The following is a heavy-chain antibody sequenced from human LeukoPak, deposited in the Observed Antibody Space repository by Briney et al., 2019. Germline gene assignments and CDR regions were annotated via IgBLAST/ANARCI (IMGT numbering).Heavy chain of an antibody. CDR2: IYHSGST. V-gene: IGHV4-38-2*02. D-gene: IGHD3-22*01. J-gene: IGHJ3*02. Sequence: PSETLSLTCTVSGYSISSGYYWGWIRQPPGKGLEWIGSIYHSGSTYYNPSLKSRVTISVDTSKNQFSLKLSSVTAADTAVYYCARDDYYDSSGHDAFDIWGQGTMVTVSS. CDR3: ARDDYYDSSGHDAFDI. CDR1: GYSISSGYY.